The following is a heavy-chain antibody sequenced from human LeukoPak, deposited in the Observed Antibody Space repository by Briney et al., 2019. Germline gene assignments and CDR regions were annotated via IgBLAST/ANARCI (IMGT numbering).Heavy chain of an antibody. CDR1: GGSVSSGSYY. J-gene: IGHJ3*02. Sequence: SETLSLTCTVSGGSVSSGSYYWSWIRHPPGKGLVWIGYIYYSGSTNYNPSLKSRVTISVDTSKNQFSLKLSSVTAADTAVYYCAKARVKVSYAFDIWGQGTMVTVSS. D-gene: IGHD5/OR15-5a*01. V-gene: IGHV4-61*01. CDR3: AKARVKVSYAFDI. CDR2: IYYSGST.